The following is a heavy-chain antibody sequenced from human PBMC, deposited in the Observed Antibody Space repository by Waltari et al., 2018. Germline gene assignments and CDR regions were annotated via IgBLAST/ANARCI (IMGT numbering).Heavy chain of an antibody. Sequence: QVQLVQSGAEVQKPAASVKVSCPASGYTFTGYYIHWVRQAPGQGFEWMGWINPHSGDTKYAQKFQGRVTMTRDTSISTAYMELSRLGSDDTAVYSCARGGALVVVTMDYWGQGTLVTVSS. CDR3: ARGGALVVVTMDY. D-gene: IGHD3-22*01. J-gene: IGHJ4*02. V-gene: IGHV1-2*02. CDR2: INPHSGDT. CDR1: GYTFTGYY.